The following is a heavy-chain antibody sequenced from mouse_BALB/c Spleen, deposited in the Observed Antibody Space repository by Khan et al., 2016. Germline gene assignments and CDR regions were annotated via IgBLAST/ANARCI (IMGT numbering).Heavy chain of an antibody. D-gene: IGHD1-1*01. CDR3: ALLRYAY. CDR1: GFNIKDTY. V-gene: IGHV14-3*02. CDR2: IDPANGNT. Sequence: VQLKQSGAELVKPGASVKLSCTASGFNIKDTYMHWVKQRPEQGLEWIGRIDPANGNTKYDPKFQGTAPITADTSSNTAYLQLSSLTSEDTAVYYCALLRYAYWGQGTLVTVSA. J-gene: IGHJ3*01.